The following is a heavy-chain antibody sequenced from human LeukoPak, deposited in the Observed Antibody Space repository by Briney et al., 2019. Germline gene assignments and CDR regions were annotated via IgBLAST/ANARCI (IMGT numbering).Heavy chain of an antibody. V-gene: IGHV1-18*01. CDR3: ARHTHTSNRYFDWLSPINSYYYYYMDV. Sequence: ASVKVSCKASGYTFTSYGISWGRQAPGQGLEWMGWISAYSGNTDYAQKLQGRVTMTTDTPTSTDYMELRSLRSDDTAVYYCARHTHTSNRYFDWLSPINSYYYYYMDVWGKGTTVTISS. CDR1: GYTFTSYG. D-gene: IGHD3-9*01. CDR2: ISAYSGNT. J-gene: IGHJ6*03.